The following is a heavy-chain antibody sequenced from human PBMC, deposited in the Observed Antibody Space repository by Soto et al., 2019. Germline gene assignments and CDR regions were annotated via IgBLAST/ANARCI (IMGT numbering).Heavy chain of an antibody. J-gene: IGHJ5*02. CDR3: AAVTNDFWSGYPYANWFDP. V-gene: IGHV1-58*01. D-gene: IGHD3-3*01. CDR2: IVVGSGNT. Sequence: SVKVSCKASGFTCTSSSVQWVRQARGQRLEWIGWIVVGSGNTNYAHKFHGRVTITMDMSTSTAYMELSSLRSQDPAVYYCAAVTNDFWSGYPYANWFDPWGQGTLVTVSS. CDR1: GFTCTSSS.